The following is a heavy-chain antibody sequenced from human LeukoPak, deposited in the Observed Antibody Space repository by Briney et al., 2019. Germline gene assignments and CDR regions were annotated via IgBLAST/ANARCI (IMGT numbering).Heavy chain of an antibody. D-gene: IGHD3-22*01. CDR2: INPNSGGT. CDR1: GYTFTGYY. Sequence: ASVKVSCKASGYTFTGYYMNWVRQAPGQGLEWMGWINPNSGGTNYAQKFQGRVTMTRDKSTSTAYMELSRLRSDDPAVYYCAREVRGYPYKGLDPWGQGTLVTVSS. J-gene: IGHJ5*02. V-gene: IGHV1-2*02. CDR3: AREVRGYPYKGLDP.